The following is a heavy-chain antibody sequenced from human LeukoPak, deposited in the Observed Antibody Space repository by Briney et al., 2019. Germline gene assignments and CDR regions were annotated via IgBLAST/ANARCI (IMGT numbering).Heavy chain of an antibody. J-gene: IGHJ5*02. CDR3: ARQFHRSAARPDEGWFDP. D-gene: IGHD6-6*01. CDR1: GGSISSYY. CDR2: IYYSGST. Sequence: PSETLSLTCTVSGGSISSYYWSWIRQPLGKGLEWIGYIYYSGSTNYNPSLKSRVTISVDTSKNQFSLKLSSVTAADTAVYYCARQFHRSAARPDEGWFDPWGQGTLVTVSS. V-gene: IGHV4-59*08.